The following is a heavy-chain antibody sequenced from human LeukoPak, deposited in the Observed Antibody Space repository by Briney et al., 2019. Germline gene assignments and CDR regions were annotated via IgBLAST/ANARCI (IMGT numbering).Heavy chain of an antibody. CDR2: IYYTGST. V-gene: IGHV4-59*02. J-gene: IGHJ4*02. CDR1: ADSVSSYY. D-gene: IGHD5-18*01. CDR3: ARKTDSYHFDY. Sequence: SETLSLTCTVSADSVSSYYWSWIRQPPGKGLEWIGYIYYTGSTSYNPSLKSRVILSIDTSKNQFSLKLTSETAADTAMYYCARKTDSYHFDYWGQGTLVTVSS.